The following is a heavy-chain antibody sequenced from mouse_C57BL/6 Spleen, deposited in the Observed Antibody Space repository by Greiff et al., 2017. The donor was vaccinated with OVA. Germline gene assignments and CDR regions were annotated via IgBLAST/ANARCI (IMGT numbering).Heavy chain of an antibody. CDR2: IYPGDGDN. CDR1: GYAFSSSW. CDR3: ASPYYYGSSSWFAY. V-gene: IGHV1-82*01. D-gene: IGHD1-1*01. Sequence: QVQLQQSGPELVKPGASVKISCKASGYAFSSSWMNWVKQRPGKGLEWIGRIYPGDGDNNYNGKFKRKPTLTADKSSTTAYMQLSSLTSEDSAVYFCASPYYYGSSSWFAYWGQGTLVTVSA. J-gene: IGHJ3*01.